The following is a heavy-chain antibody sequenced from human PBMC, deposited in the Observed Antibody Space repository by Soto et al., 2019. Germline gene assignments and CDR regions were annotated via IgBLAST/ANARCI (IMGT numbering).Heavy chain of an antibody. Sequence: PGGSLRLSCAASGFTFSDYYMSWIRQAPGKGLEWVSYISGSSTYTDYADSVKGRFTISRDNAKNSLYLQMNSLRAEDTAVYYCAPDPKRLHTHYGMDVWGQGTTVTVSS. J-gene: IGHJ6*02. V-gene: IGHV3-11*06. CDR2: ISGSSTYT. CDR3: APDPKRLHTHYGMDV. CDR1: GFTFSDYY.